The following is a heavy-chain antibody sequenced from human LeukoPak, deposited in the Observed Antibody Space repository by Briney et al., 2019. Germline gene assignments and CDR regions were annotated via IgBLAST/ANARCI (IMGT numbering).Heavy chain of an antibody. V-gene: IGHV4-38-2*02. J-gene: IGHJ4*02. Sequence: SETLSLTCTVSGYSISSGYYWGWIRQPPGKGLEWIGSIYHSGSTYYNPSLKSRVTISVDTSKNQFSPKLSSVTAADTAVYYCARDGYSSSWYYFDYWGQGTLVTVSS. CDR1: GYSISSGYY. CDR3: ARDGYSSSWYYFDY. CDR2: IYHSGST. D-gene: IGHD6-13*01.